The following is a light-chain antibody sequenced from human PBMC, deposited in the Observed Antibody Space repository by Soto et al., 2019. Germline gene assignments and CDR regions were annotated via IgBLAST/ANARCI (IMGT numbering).Light chain of an antibody. Sequence: EIVLTQSPGTLSLSPGERATLSCRASQSVSSSYLAWYQQKPGQAPRLLIYGASSRATGIPDRFSGSGSEPDFTLTISRLEPEDFAAYYCQQYGSSSWTFGQGTKVEIK. J-gene: IGKJ1*01. CDR1: QSVSSSY. CDR3: QQYGSSSWT. CDR2: GAS. V-gene: IGKV3-20*01.